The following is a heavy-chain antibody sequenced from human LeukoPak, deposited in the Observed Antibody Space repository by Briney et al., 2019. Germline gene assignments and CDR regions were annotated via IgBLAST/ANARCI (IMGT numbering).Heavy chain of an antibody. V-gene: IGHV3-30*02. CDR2: IRFDESDK. CDR1: GFTFSSYG. Sequence: GGSLRLSCAASGFTFSSYGMHWVRQAPGKGLEWVAFIRFDESDKYYADSVKGRFTISRDNSKNTLYLQMNSLRAEDTAVYYCASLNNDDYWGQGTLVTVPS. D-gene: IGHD1-1*01. CDR3: ASLNNDDY. J-gene: IGHJ4*02.